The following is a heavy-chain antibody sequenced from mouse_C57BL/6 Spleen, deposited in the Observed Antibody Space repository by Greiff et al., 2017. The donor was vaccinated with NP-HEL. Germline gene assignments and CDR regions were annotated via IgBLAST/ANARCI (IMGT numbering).Heavy chain of an antibody. CDR1: GYTFTSYG. J-gene: IGHJ2*01. V-gene: IGHV1-81*01. CDR3: AKPILLLRPGYFDY. Sequence: QVQLQQSGAELARPGASVKLSCKASGYTFTSYGISWVKQRTGQGLEWIGEIYPRSGNTYYNEKFKGKATLTADKSSSTAYMELRSLTSEDSAVYFCAKPILLLRPGYFDYWGQGTTLTVSS. D-gene: IGHD1-1*01. CDR2: IYPRSGNT.